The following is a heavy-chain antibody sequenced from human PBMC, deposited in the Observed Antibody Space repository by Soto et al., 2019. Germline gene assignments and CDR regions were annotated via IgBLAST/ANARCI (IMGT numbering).Heavy chain of an antibody. V-gene: IGHV1-8*01. CDR1: GYTFTSYD. Sequence: QVQLVQSGAEVKKPGASVKVSCKASGYTFTSYDINWVRQATGQGLEWMGGMNPNSANPGYAQKCQGRATMTRNTSISTAYMELSSLRSEDTAVYFCARSLYGDNVDYWGQGALGTVSS. J-gene: IGHJ4*02. CDR3: ARSLYGDNVDY. CDR2: MNPNSANP. D-gene: IGHD4-17*01.